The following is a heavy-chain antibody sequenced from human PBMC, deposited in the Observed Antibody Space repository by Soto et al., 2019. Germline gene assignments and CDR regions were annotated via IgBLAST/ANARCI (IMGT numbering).Heavy chain of an antibody. Sequence: GGSLRLSCAASGFTFSTYGMSWVRQAPGKGLEWVSSISGSGGRIQYADSVKGRFTISRDNSKNTLHLQMNSLRAEDTALYYCAKDSKYCSGDCFSFFDYWGQGTLVTVSS. CDR3: AKDSKYCSGDCFSFFDY. V-gene: IGHV3-23*01. D-gene: IGHD2-21*02. J-gene: IGHJ4*02. CDR1: GFTFSTYG. CDR2: ISGSGGRI.